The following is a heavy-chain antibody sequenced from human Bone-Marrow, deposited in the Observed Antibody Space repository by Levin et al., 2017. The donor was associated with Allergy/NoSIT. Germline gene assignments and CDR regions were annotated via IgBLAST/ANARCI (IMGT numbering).Heavy chain of an antibody. D-gene: IGHD3-10*01. J-gene: IGHJ4*02. CDR3: ARVSYYGSGNYYDYNFDS. Sequence: SQTLSLTCAVSGGSIYNSPYFWAWIRQPPGQGLEWIGSIYYTERSFYNPSLTSRVTISVDTSTNQFSLQLTSVTAADTAVYYCARVSYYGSGNYYDYNFDSWGQGTLDTVSS. CDR1: GGSIYNSPYF. V-gene: IGHV4-39*07. CDR2: IYYTERS.